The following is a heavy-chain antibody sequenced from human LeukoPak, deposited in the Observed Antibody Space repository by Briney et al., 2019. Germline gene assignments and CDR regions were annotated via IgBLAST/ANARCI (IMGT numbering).Heavy chain of an antibody. CDR3: ARDFSGDWDYYYYYMDV. V-gene: IGHV3-48*03. D-gene: IGHD2-21*02. J-gene: IGHJ6*03. CDR1: GFTFSSYE. CDR2: ISSSGSTI. Sequence: GGSLRLSCAASGFTFSSYEMNWVRQAPGKGLEWVSYISSSGSTIYYADSVKGRFTISRDNAKNSLYLQMNSLRAEDTAVHYCARDFSGDWDYYYYYMDVWGKGTTVTISS.